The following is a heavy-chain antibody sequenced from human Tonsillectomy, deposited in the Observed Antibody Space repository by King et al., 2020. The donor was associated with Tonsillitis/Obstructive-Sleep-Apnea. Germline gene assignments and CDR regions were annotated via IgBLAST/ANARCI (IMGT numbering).Heavy chain of an antibody. V-gene: IGHV2-5*02. CDR1: GFSLSTSGVG. Sequence: ITLKESGPTLVKPTQTLTRTCTFSGFSLSTSGVGVGWIRQPPGKALEWLALTYWDDDKRYSPFLKSRPTITKDTSKNQVVLTMTNMDPVDTATYYCAHSRRDYYSWYGYKLFYYWGQGALVTGSS. CDR2: TYWDDDK. D-gene: IGHD3-3*01. CDR3: AHSRRDYYSWYGYKLFYY. J-gene: IGHJ4*02.